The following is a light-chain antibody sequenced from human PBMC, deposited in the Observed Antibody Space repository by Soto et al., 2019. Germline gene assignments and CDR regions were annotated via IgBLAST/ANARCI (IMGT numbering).Light chain of an antibody. CDR1: DSDVGGYNY. J-gene: IGLJ2*01. CDR2: EVI. CDR3: SPFPGGRTSV. V-gene: IGLV2-14*03. Sequence: QSALTQPASVSGSPGQSITISCTGTDSDVGGYNYVSWYQQHPGKAPKLMIYEVINRPSGVSNRFSGPKSANTASLTISGLEAEEGAVYYRSPFPGGRTSVFGGGTKVTVL.